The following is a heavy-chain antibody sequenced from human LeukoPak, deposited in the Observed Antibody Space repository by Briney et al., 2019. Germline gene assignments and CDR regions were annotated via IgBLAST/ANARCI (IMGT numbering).Heavy chain of an antibody. Sequence: SETLSLTCTVSGGSISSGDYYWSWIRQPPGKGLEWIGYIYYSGSTYYNPSLKSRVTISVDTPKNQFSLKLSSVTAADTAVYYCARDSSIRRAFDIWGQGTMVTVSS. J-gene: IGHJ3*02. CDR2: IYYSGST. V-gene: IGHV4-30-4*01. D-gene: IGHD6-13*01. CDR3: ARDSSIRRAFDI. CDR1: GGSISSGDYY.